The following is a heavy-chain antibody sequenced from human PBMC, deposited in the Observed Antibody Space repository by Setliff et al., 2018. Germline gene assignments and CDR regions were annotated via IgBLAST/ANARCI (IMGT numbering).Heavy chain of an antibody. CDR3: ARGQTVGPNSGKDY. CDR2: INGVNGNT. Sequence: VKVSCKASGYTFTAYDIHWMRQAPGQSLEWMGWINGVNGNTKYSQNFQGRVTFTSDTSANTAFMELSSLRSEDSSVYYCARGQTVGPNSGKDYWGQGTLVTVS. CDR1: GYTFTAYD. D-gene: IGHD1-26*01. V-gene: IGHV1-3*01. J-gene: IGHJ4*02.